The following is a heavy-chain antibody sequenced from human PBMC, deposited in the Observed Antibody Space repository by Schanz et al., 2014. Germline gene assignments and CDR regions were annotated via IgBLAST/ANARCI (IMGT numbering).Heavy chain of an antibody. D-gene: IGHD3-10*01. Sequence: QVQLVQSGAEVKKPGASVKVSCKASGYTFVSYSMHWVRQAPGQRLEWMGWINAGTGNTEYSQKFQGRVTITRDTLASTAYMEVSSLRSEDTAVHYCARGRGFYDYWGQGTLVTVSS. V-gene: IGHV1-3*01. CDR1: GYTFVSYS. CDR3: ARGRGFYDY. J-gene: IGHJ4*02. CDR2: INAGTGNT.